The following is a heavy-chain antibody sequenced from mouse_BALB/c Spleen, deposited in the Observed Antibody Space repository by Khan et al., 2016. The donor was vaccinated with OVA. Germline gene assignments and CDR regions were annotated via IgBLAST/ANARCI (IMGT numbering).Heavy chain of an antibody. J-gene: IGHJ2*01. V-gene: IGHV3-2*02. CDR3: ARTARIKY. CDR1: GYSITSGSG. CDR2: ISYSGST. D-gene: IGHD1-2*01. Sequence: EVQLQESGPGLVKPSQSLSLTCTVTGYSITSGSGWNWIRQFPGNKLEWMGYISYSGSTNYNPSLKSRFSITRDTSKNQFFLQLNSVTTEDTATYYCARTARIKYWGQGTTLTVSA.